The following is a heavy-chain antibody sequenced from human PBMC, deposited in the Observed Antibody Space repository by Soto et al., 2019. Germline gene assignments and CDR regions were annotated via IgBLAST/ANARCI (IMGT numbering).Heavy chain of an antibody. CDR1: GFTFSSYE. Sequence: EVQLVESGGGLVQPGGSLRLSCAASGFTFSSYEMNWDRQAPGKGLEWVSYISSSGSTIYYADSVKGRFTISRDNAKNSLYLQMNSLRAEDTAVYYCARDIVATIPFDYWGQGTLVTVSS. J-gene: IGHJ4*02. V-gene: IGHV3-48*03. D-gene: IGHD5-12*01. CDR3: ARDIVATIPFDY. CDR2: ISSSGSTI.